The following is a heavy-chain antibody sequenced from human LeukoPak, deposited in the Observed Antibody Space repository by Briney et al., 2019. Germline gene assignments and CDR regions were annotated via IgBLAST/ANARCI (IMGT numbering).Heavy chain of an antibody. Sequence: QPGGSLRLSCTASGFTFSTYAMTWVRQAPGKGLEWVSDVSDNGGDTSYADSVKGRFSISRDNAKNTVYLQMDSLRADDTAQYYCATGGFWGQGTLVTVSS. J-gene: IGHJ4*02. V-gene: IGHV3-23*01. CDR3: ATGGF. CDR2: VSDNGGDT. D-gene: IGHD3-16*01. CDR1: GFTFSTYA.